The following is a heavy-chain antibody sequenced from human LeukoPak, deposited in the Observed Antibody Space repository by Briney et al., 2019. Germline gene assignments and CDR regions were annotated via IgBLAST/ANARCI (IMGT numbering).Heavy chain of an antibody. CDR1: GFTVSSNY. D-gene: IGHD3-22*01. Sequence: PGGSLRLSCAASGFTVSSNYMSWVRQAPGKGLEWVSVIYSSGSTYHADSVKGRFTISRDNSKNTLYLQMNSLRAEDTAVYYCARGSGGYYDSGRRYYYGMDVWGQGTTVTVS. J-gene: IGHJ6*02. CDR3: ARGSGGYYDSGRRYYYGMDV. CDR2: IYSSGST. V-gene: IGHV3-66*01.